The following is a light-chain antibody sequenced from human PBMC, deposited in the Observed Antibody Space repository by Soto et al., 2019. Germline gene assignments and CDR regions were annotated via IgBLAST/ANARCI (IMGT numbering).Light chain of an antibody. CDR3: QQYARSPWT. Sequence: ILFAQSPATPSFSPGGRATLSWRASQSVSTNYLAWYQQKPGQTPRLLIHGASSRATGIPDRFSGSGSGTDFTLTINRLEPEDFAVYWCQQYARSPWTFGQGTKVDIK. V-gene: IGKV3-20*01. CDR1: QSVSTNY. J-gene: IGKJ1*01. CDR2: GAS.